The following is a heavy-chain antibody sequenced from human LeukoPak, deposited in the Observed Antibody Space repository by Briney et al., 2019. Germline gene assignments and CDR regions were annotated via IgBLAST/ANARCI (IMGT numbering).Heavy chain of an antibody. CDR2: ISNDGSNK. CDR3: ARDLGLGRGWYGGDY. J-gene: IGHJ4*02. Sequence: GRSLRLSCAASGLTFSNYAMHWVRQAPGKGLEWVAIISNDGSNKYYADSVKGRFTLSRDNSKYTVYLQMNSLRGEDTAVYYCARDLGLGRGWYGGDYWGQGTPVTVSS. CDR1: GLTFSNYA. V-gene: IGHV3-30-3*01. D-gene: IGHD6-19*01.